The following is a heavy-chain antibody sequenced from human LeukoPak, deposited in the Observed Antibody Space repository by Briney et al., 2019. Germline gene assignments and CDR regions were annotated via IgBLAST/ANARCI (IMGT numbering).Heavy chain of an antibody. Sequence: GASVKVSCKVSGYTLTEFSMHWVRQAPGKGLEWMGGFDPEDGETIYAQELQGRVTMTKDTSTDTAYTELSSLRSEDTAVYYCASLKNYYDSSGYLVTDAFDIWGQGTMVTVSS. V-gene: IGHV1-24*01. CDR3: ASLKNYYDSSGYLVTDAFDI. CDR1: GYTLTEFS. J-gene: IGHJ3*02. CDR2: FDPEDGET. D-gene: IGHD3-22*01.